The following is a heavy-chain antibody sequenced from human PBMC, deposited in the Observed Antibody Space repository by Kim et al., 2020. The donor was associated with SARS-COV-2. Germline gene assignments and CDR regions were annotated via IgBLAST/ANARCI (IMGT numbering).Heavy chain of an antibody. V-gene: IGHV3-33*01. Sequence: GGSLRLSCAASGFSFSAYGMHWVRQAPGKGLEWVAVIWNDGGKKYYADSVKGRFTISRDNSQNTLYLQMDSLRVEDTAVYHCARGRAYSSGWIFDYWGQGTLVTVSA. CDR3: ARGRAYSSGWIFDY. CDR1: GFSFSAYG. CDR2: IWNDGGKK. D-gene: IGHD6-19*01. J-gene: IGHJ4*02.